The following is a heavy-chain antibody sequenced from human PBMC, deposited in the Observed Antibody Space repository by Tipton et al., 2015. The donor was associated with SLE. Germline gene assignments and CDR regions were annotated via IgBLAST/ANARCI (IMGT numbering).Heavy chain of an antibody. CDR1: GFTFSSYW. D-gene: IGHD6-19*01. CDR3: ASGRGLVY. J-gene: IGHJ4*02. CDR2: IKYDGSEK. V-gene: IGHV3-7*01. Sequence: SLRLSCAASGFTFSSYWMSWVRQAPGKGLEWVANIKYDGSEKYYVDSVKDRFTISRDNAKNSLYLQMNSLRVEDTAVYYCASGRGLVYWGQGTLVTVSS.